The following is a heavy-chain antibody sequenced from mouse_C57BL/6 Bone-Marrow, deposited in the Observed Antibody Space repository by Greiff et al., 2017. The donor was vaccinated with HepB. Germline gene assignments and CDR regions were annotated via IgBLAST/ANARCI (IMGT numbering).Heavy chain of an antibody. J-gene: IGHJ2*01. CDR3: ARLLLRSYYFDY. V-gene: IGHV1-22*01. D-gene: IGHD1-1*01. CDR1: GYTFTDYN. CDR2: INPNNGGT. Sequence: EVQLVESGPELVKPGASVKMSCKASGYTFTDYNMHWVKQSHGKSLEWIGYINPNNGGTSYNQKFKGKATLTVNKSSSTAYMELRSLTSEDSAVYYCARLLLRSYYFDYWGQGTTLTVSS.